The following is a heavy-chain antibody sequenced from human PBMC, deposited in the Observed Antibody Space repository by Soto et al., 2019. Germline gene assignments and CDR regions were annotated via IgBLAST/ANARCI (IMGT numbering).Heavy chain of an antibody. D-gene: IGHD6-19*01. CDR3: ERGYNSGLSINPYYFDI. J-gene: IGHJ4*01. CDR1: GYRFTSYG. V-gene: IGHV5-51*01. Sequence: PVESLRVSFRVVGYRFTSYGSCCVLQMPGKGLEYMWIIYPGDFDTRYSPSFQGQVTISVDNSISTAYLQWSSLKASDTAIYYCERGYNSGLSINPYYFDIWGQGPLVTVYS. CDR2: IYPGDFDT.